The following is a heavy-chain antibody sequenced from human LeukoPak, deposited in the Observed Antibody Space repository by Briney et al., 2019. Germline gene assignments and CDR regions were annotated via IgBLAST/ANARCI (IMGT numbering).Heavy chain of an antibody. V-gene: IGHV3-30-3*02. CDR3: AKCRSLSPASATNY. D-gene: IGHD2-15*01. CDR2: ISYDGSNK. CDR1: GFTFSSYA. Sequence: TGRSLRLSCAASGFTFSSYAMHWVRQAPGKGLEWVAVISYDGSNKYYADSVKGRFTISRDDSKNTLYLQMNSLRAEDMAVYYCAKCRSLSPASATNYWGQGTLVTVSS. J-gene: IGHJ4*02.